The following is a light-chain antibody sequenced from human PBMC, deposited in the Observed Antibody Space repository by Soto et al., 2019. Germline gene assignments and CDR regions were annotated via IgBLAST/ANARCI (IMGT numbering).Light chain of an antibody. V-gene: IGLV2-14*01. CDR1: SSDVGGYNY. J-gene: IGLJ1*01. CDR2: DVS. CDR3: SSYTSSSTLGV. Sequence: QSVLTQPASVSGSPGQSITISCTGTSSDVGGYNYVSWYQQDPGKAPKLMIYDVSNRPSGVSNRFSGSKSGNTASLTISGVQAEDEADYYCSSYTSSSTLGVFGTGTKLTVL.